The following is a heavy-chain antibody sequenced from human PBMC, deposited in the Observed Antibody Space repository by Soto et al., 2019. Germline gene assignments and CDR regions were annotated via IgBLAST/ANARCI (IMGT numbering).Heavy chain of an antibody. CDR2: IDPCDSYT. Sequence: GESPKIPCQSSGYSFLCYWINCVRPMPGKGLERRGSIDPCDSYTNYSASFQGHVTISPDKSSGAAYFQWCVLKASETAMYYCARRKLLATHETFDIWGQGTMVTVSS. CDR3: ARRKLLATHETFDI. CDR1: GYSFLCYW. V-gene: IGHV5-10-1*01. J-gene: IGHJ3*02. D-gene: IGHD2-21*01.